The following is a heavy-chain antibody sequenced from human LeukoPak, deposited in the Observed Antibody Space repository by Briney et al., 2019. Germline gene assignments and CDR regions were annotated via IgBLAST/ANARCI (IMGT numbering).Heavy chain of an antibody. CDR1: GFIFSNYW. CDR3: ARIRGGYYSDY. CDR2: INSDGSDT. Sequence: GGSLRLSCAASGFIFSNYWMYWVLQAPGKGLVWVSRINSDGSDTTYSDSVKGRFTISRDNAKNTLYLQMNSLRAEDTAVYYCARIRGGYYSDYWGQGTLVTVSS. V-gene: IGHV3-74*01. J-gene: IGHJ4*02. D-gene: IGHD3-16*01.